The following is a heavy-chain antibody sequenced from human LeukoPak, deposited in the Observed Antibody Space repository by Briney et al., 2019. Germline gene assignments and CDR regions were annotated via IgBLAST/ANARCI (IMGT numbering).Heavy chain of an antibody. CDR3: ATLEMATIGGGFDY. CDR1: GGSFSGYY. J-gene: IGHJ4*02. CDR2: INHSGST. V-gene: IGHV4-34*01. D-gene: IGHD5-24*01. Sequence: SETLSLTCAVYGGSFSGYYWSWTRQPPGKGLEWIGEINHSGSTNYNPSLKSRVTISVDTSKNQFSLKLSSVTAADTAVYYCATLEMATIGGGFDYWGQGTLVTVSS.